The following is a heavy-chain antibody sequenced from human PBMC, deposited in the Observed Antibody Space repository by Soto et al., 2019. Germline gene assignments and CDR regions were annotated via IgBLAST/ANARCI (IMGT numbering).Heavy chain of an antibody. J-gene: IGHJ5*02. CDR1: RFNFSNQL. V-gene: IGHV3-74*01. Sequence: GGSLSLWCAASRFNFSNQLRHWVRQRPAEGMVWVSRITSCGKSKAYAEFVKCRFAISRDNAKNTLYLQMNVITAEDTAVYYCARESGDRPLNWFDLWGQGTLVTVSS. CDR2: ITSCGKSK. D-gene: IGHD3-10*01. CDR3: ARESGDRPLNWFDL.